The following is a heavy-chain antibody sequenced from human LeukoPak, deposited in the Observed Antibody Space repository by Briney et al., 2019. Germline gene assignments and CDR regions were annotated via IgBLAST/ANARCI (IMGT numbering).Heavy chain of an antibody. J-gene: IGHJ4*02. D-gene: IGHD1-26*01. V-gene: IGHV3-21*01. Sequence: GGSLRLSCAASGFTFSSYGMHWVRQAPGKGLEWVSSISSSSSYIYYADSVKGRFTISRDNAKNSLYLQMNSLRAEDTAVYYCARDRGDYSGSYYFDYWGQGTLVTVSS. CDR3: ARDRGDYSGSYYFDY. CDR1: GFTFSSYG. CDR2: ISSSSSYI.